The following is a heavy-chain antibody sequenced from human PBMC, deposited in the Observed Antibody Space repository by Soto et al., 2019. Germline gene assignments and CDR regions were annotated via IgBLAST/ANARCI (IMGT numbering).Heavy chain of an antibody. CDR3: AKDMVRGVMLAGFDP. J-gene: IGHJ5*02. V-gene: IGHV3-9*01. CDR2: ISWNSGSI. Sequence: EVQLVESGGGLVQPGRSLRLSCAASGFTFDDYAMHWVRQAPGKGLEWVSGISWNSGSIGYADSVKGRFTISRDNAKNALYLQMNSLRAEDTALYYCAKDMVRGVMLAGFDPWGQGTLVTVSS. D-gene: IGHD3-10*01. CDR1: GFTFDDYA.